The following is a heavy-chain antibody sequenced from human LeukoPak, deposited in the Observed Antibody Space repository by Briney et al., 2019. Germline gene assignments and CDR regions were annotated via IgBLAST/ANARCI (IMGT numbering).Heavy chain of an antibody. CDR3: ARGDAFSGDH. CDR1: GFTFSSYS. Sequence: QSGGSLRLSCAASGFTFSSYSMNWVRQAPGRGLEWVANIHPEGNEKYHVESVKGRFTISRDNPKSSLFLQMNGLRVEDTAVYYCARGDAFSGDHWGQGTLVTVSS. CDR2: IHPEGNEK. V-gene: IGHV3-7*04. J-gene: IGHJ4*02.